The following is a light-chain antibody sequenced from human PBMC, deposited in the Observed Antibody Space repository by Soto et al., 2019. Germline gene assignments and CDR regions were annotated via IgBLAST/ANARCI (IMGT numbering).Light chain of an antibody. Sequence: SALTQPASVSGSPGQSLTISCTGTSSDVGGYNYVSWYQQHPGKAPKLMIYEVSNRPSGVSNRFSGSKSGNTASLTISGLQAEDEADYYCSSYTSSSIDYVFGTGTKVTVL. V-gene: IGLV2-14*01. J-gene: IGLJ1*01. CDR1: SSDVGGYNY. CDR2: EVS. CDR3: SSYTSSSIDYV.